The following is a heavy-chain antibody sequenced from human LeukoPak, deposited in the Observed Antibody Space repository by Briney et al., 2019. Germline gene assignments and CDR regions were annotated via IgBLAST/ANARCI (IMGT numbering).Heavy chain of an antibody. CDR3: VKPRVIAADNSHAAFDI. CDR2: ICPGDSDT. V-gene: IGHV5-51*01. D-gene: IGHD2-15*01. Sequence: GESLKISCKGSGYTFTSYWIGWVRQMPGKGLEWIGIICPGDSDTRYRPSFQGQVTISADKSISTAYLQWSSLKASDTAMYYCVKPRVIAADNSHAAFDIWGQGTMVTVSS. CDR1: GYTFTSYW. J-gene: IGHJ3*02.